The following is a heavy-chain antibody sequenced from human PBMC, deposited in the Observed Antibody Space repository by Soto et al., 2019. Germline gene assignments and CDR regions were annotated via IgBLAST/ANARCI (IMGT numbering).Heavy chain of an antibody. V-gene: IGHV3-33*08. Sequence: QVQLVESGGGVVQPGGSLRLSCTTSGFTFNTYGMYWVRQAPGKGLEWVAIIWYDGSNKYYGDSVKGRFTISRDNSKNTLYLQMNSLRAEDTALYYCARGDCTGAYCYLWPFNYGVDVWGQGTTVTVSS. CDR3: ARGDCTGAYCYLWPFNYGVDV. J-gene: IGHJ6*02. CDR1: GFTFNTYG. D-gene: IGHD2-15*01. CDR2: IWYDGSNK.